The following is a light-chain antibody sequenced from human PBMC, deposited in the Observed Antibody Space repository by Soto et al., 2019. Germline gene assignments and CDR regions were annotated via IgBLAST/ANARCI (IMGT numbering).Light chain of an antibody. CDR1: QGISSY. V-gene: IGKV1-8*01. J-gene: IGKJ1*01. CDR3: QQYYSYPPWT. CDR2: AAS. Sequence: AIRMTQSPSSFSASTGDRVTITCRASQGISSYLAWYQQKPGKAPKLLIYAASTLQSGVPSRFSGSGSGTDFTLTISCLQSEDFTTYYCQQYYSYPPWTFGQRTKVDI.